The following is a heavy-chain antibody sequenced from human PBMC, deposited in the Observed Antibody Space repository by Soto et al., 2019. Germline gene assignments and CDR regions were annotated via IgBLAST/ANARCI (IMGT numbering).Heavy chain of an antibody. Sequence: SGPTLVNPTQTLTLTCTFSGFSLSTFGMGVGWIRQPPGKALEWLALIYWNDDKRYSPSLNSRLTIAKDTSKNLVVLTMTNVDPVDAATYYCVNSPDSSTSDYWGQGTLVTVSS. J-gene: IGHJ4*02. CDR3: VNSPDSSTSDY. D-gene: IGHD4-4*01. CDR1: GFSLSTFGMG. CDR2: IYWNDDK. V-gene: IGHV2-5*01.